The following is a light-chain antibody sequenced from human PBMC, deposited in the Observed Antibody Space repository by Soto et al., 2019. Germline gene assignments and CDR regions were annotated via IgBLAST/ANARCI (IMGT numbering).Light chain of an antibody. J-gene: IGKJ2*01. Sequence: EIVMTQSPATLSVSPGERATLSCRASQRISNNLAWYQHKTGQAPRLLIYAASTRATGIPARFSGSGSETECTLTISSLQSEDSAVYYCEQYDYWPPYTVGQGTRLEIK. V-gene: IGKV3-15*01. CDR2: AAS. CDR3: EQYDYWPPYT. CDR1: QRISNN.